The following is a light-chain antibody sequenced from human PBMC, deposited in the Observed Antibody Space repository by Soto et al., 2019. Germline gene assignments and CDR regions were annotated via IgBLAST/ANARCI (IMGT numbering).Light chain of an antibody. CDR2: EVS. Sequence: QSVLTQPASVSGSPGQSITISCTGTSSDVGGYNYVSWYQQHPGKAPKLMIYEVSNRPSGVSNRFSGSKSGNTASLTISGLQAEDEADSYCSSYTSSSNPYVFGTGTKVTVL. J-gene: IGLJ1*01. CDR1: SSDVGGYNY. V-gene: IGLV2-14*01. CDR3: SSYTSSSNPYV.